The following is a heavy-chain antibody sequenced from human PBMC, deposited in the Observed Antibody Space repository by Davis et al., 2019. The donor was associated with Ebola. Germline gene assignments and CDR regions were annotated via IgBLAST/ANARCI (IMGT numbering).Heavy chain of an antibody. CDR3: AKDPFDSLYGSGSPNWFDP. D-gene: IGHD3-10*01. CDR2: ISWHTVKT. CDR1: GFTFGDYA. J-gene: IGHJ5*02. V-gene: IGHV3-9*01. Sequence: GGSLRLSCEASGFTFGDYAMHWVRQPPGQGLEWVASISWHTVKTGYSDSVKGRFTVSRGNSKNTLYLQMNSLRAEDTAVYYCAKDPFDSLYGSGSPNWFDPWGQGTLVTVSS.